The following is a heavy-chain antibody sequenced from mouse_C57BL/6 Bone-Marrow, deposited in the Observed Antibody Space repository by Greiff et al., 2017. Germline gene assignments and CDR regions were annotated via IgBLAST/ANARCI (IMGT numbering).Heavy chain of an antibody. CDR3: ARSQPITAVSMDD. CDR2: INPNDGTT. Sequence: EVQLQQSGPELVMPGASVKISCKASGYSFTDYNMNWVKQSNGKSLEWIGVINPNDGTTSYNQKFKGKATLTVDQSSSTAYMQLNSLTSEDSAVYDSARSQPITAVSMDDWGTGTSVTVSS. J-gene: IGHJ4*01. D-gene: IGHD1-1*01. CDR1: GYSFTDYN. V-gene: IGHV1-39*01.